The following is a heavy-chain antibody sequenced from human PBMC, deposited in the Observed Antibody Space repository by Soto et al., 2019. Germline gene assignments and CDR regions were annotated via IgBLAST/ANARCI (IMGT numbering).Heavy chain of an antibody. D-gene: IGHD3-22*01. V-gene: IGHV4-31*03. CDR1: GGSISSGGYY. Sequence: PSETLSLTCTVSGGSISSGGYYWSWIRQHPGKGLEWIGYIYYSGSTYYNPSLKSRVTISVDTSKNQFSLKLSSVTAADTAVYYCASGRVTMIVVVSCWGQGTLVTVSS. CDR2: IYYSGST. CDR3: ASGRVTMIVVVSC. J-gene: IGHJ4*02.